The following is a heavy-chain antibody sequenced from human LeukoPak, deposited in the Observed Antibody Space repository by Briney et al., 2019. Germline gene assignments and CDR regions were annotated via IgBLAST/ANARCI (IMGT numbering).Heavy chain of an antibody. D-gene: IGHD1-26*01. CDR3: ARMKWELLSYYYHYMDV. CDR2: ISSSGSTI. J-gene: IGHJ6*03. Sequence: PGGSLRLSCAASGFTFSDYYMSWIRQAPGKGLEWVSYISSSGSTIYYADSVKGRFTISRDNAKNSLYLQMNSLRAEDTAVYYCARMKWELLSYYYHYMDVWGKGTTVTVSS. CDR1: GFTFSDYY. V-gene: IGHV3-11*04.